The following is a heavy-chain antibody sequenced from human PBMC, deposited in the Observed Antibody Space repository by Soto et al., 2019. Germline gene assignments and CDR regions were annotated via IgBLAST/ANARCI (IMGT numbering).Heavy chain of an antibody. CDR2: IYYSGST. CDR3: ARGGIAAAAPPDY. D-gene: IGHD6-13*01. CDR1: GGSISSGGYY. Sequence: QVQLQESGPGLVKPSQTLSLTCTVSGGSISSGGYYWSWIRQHPGKGLEWIGYIYYSGSTYYNPSLKSRVTISVDTSKNQFSLKLSSVTATDTAVYYCARGGIAAAAPPDYWGQGTLVTVSS. J-gene: IGHJ4*02. V-gene: IGHV4-31*03.